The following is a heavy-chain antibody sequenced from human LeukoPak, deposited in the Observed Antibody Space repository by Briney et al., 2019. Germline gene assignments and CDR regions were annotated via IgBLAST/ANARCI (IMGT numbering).Heavy chain of an antibody. CDR3: ARVAHYIAAAGTYYYYYGMDV. J-gene: IGHJ6*02. D-gene: IGHD6-13*01. V-gene: IGHV4-30-2*01. CDR1: GGSISSGGYS. CDR2: IYHSGST. Sequence: SETLSLTCAVSGGSISSGGYSWSWIRQPPGKGLEWIGYIYHSGSTYYNPSLKSRVTISVDRSKNQFSLKLSSVTAADTAVYYCARVAHYIAAAGTYYYYYGMDVWGQGTTVTVSS.